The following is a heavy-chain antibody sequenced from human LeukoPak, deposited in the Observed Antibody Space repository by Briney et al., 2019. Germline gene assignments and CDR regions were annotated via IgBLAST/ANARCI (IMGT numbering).Heavy chain of an antibody. CDR3: ARGVTWFGESYYMDV. D-gene: IGHD3-10*01. CDR2: INWNGGST. V-gene: IGHV3-20*04. J-gene: IGHJ6*03. CDR1: GFTFDDYG. Sequence: GGSLRLSCAASGFTFDDYGMSWVRQAPGKGLEWVSGINWNGGSTGYADSVKGRFTISRDNAKNSLYLQMNSLRAEDTALYYCARGVTWFGESYYMDVWGKGTTVTVSS.